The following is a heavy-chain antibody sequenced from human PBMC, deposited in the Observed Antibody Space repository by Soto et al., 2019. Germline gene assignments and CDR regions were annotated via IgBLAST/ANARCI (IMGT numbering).Heavy chain of an antibody. D-gene: IGHD3-10*01. J-gene: IGHJ6*02. CDR1: AGTFSRNT. CDR3: ARDRGLVSAVGGKLVNHFGLDV. V-gene: IGHV1-69*08. Sequence: QVQLVQSGAEVKKPGSSVKVSCKASAGTFSRNTISWVRQAPGQGLAWTGRIIPLLNIPNYAQNFQGRVMMTADRSTTTVYMEVSNLKSEDTAVYYCARDRGLVSAVGGKLVNHFGLDVWGQGTTVTDSS. CDR2: IIPLLNIP.